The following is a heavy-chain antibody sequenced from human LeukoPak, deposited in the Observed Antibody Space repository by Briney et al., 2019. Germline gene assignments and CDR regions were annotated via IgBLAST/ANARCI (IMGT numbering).Heavy chain of an antibody. Sequence: GGSLRLSCAASGFTFTNYATRWFRQAPGKGLEWVSSISANGAGTYYADSVKGRFTISRDNSKNTVYLQMNSLRVEDTAVYYCAKDSGNSGWYVDNWGQGTMVTVSS. D-gene: IGHD6-19*01. V-gene: IGHV3-23*01. CDR3: AKDSGNSGWYVDN. J-gene: IGHJ4*02. CDR2: ISANGAGT. CDR1: GFTFTNYA.